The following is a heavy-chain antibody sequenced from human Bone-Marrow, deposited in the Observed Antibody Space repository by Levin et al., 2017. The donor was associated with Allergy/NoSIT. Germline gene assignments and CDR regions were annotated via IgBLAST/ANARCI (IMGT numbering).Heavy chain of an antibody. J-gene: IGHJ4*02. CDR2: TDPYTGTT. CDR3: ARDALSTTTRRLIYFDY. CDR1: GYDFSRYY. D-gene: IGHD1-1*01. Sequence: ASVKVSCKASGYDFSRYYIHWVRQAPGQGLEWMGLTDPYTGTTAYAQKFQDRVTMARETSTSTIYMELRSLTSEDSAVYFCARDALSTTTRRLIYFDYWGQGSLVSVSS. V-gene: IGHV1-46*03.